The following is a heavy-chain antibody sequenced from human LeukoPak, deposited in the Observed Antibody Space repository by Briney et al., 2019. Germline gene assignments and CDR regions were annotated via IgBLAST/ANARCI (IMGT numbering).Heavy chain of an antibody. Sequence: ASVRVSCKASGYNFIDKYMHWVRQAPGQGLEWMGWINPNNGGTNYAQKCEGRVTMTRDTSISTAYMELSSLRSDDTAVYYCAKAPDWGQGTLVTVSS. CDR2: INPNNGGT. CDR1: GYNFIDKY. CDR3: AKAPD. V-gene: IGHV1-2*02. J-gene: IGHJ4*02.